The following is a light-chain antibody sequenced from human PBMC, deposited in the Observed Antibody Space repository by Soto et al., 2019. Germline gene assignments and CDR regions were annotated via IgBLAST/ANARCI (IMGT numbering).Light chain of an antibody. CDR3: QQYNNWWT. J-gene: IGKJ1*01. CDR2: GAS. Sequence: EIVMTQSPATLSVSPGERATLSCRASQSVSNNLAWYQKKPGQAPRLLIYGASTRATGIPARFSGSGSGTAFTLTISSLQSEDFAFYYCQQYNNWWTFGHGTRVDIK. V-gene: IGKV3-15*01. CDR1: QSVSNN.